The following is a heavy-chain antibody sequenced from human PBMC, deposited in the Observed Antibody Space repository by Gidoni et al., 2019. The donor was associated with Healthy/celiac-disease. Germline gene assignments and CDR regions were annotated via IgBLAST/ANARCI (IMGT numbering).Heavy chain of an antibody. J-gene: IGHJ6*02. CDR1: GGTFSSYA. CDR3: AGGGGGSGPPSCMDV. Sequence: QVQLVQSGAEVKKPGSSVKVSCKASGGTFSSYAISWVRQAPGQGLEWMGGIIPIFGTANYAQKFQGRFRSPAEESRGKADMELRSLRCEDTAVYYGAGGGGGSGPPSCMDVWGQGTTVTVSS. V-gene: IGHV1-69*01. CDR2: IIPIFGTA. D-gene: IGHD3-10*01.